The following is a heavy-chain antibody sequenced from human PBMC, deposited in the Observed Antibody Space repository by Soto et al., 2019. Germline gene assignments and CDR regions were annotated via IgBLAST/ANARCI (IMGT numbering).Heavy chain of an antibody. J-gene: IGHJ1*01. CDR2: ISGSGGST. CDR1: GFTFSSYA. Sequence: PGGSLRLSCAASGFTFSSYAMSWVRQAPGKGLEWVSAISGSGGSTYYADSVKGRFTISRDNSKNTLYPQMNSLRAEDTAVYYCAKDPREWLVHPEYFQHWGQGTLVTVSS. V-gene: IGHV3-23*01. CDR3: AKDPREWLVHPEYFQH. D-gene: IGHD6-19*01.